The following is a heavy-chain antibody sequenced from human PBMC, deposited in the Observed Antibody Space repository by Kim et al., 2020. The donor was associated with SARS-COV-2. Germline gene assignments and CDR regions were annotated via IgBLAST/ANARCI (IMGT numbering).Heavy chain of an antibody. V-gene: IGHV3-11*01. J-gene: IGHJ6*02. Sequence: RFTISRDNAKNSLYLQMNSMRAEDTAVYYCASDLRGLRFLEWLPESLVDVWGQGTTVTVSS. CDR3: ASDLRGLRFLEWLPESLVDV. D-gene: IGHD3-3*01.